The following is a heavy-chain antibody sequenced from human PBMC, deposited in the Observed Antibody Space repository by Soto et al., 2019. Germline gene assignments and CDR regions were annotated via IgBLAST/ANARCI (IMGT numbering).Heavy chain of an antibody. CDR3: ATVDISTWIDGMDV. V-gene: IGHV1-69*06. Sequence: QVQLVQSGAEVKKPGSSVKVSCKASGGTFSSYAISWVRQAPGQGLEWMGGTFPIFGTANYAQKFQGRVTISADKSTSTAYMELSSLRSEDTAVYYCATVDISTWIDGMDVWGQGPTVTVSS. J-gene: IGHJ6*02. CDR1: GGTFSSYA. D-gene: IGHD6-13*01. CDR2: TFPIFGTA.